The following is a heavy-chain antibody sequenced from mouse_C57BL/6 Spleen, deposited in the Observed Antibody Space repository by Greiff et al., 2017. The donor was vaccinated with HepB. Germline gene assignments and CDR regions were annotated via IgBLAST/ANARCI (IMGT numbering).Heavy chain of an antibody. Sequence: VQLQQPGAELVRPGTSVKLSCKASGYTFTSYWMHWVKQRPGQGLEWIGVIDPSDSYTNYNQKFKGKATLTVDTSSSTAYMQLSSLTSEDSAVYYCARAGVITTASYWGQGTTLTVSS. J-gene: IGHJ2*01. CDR3: ARAGVITTASY. V-gene: IGHV1-59*01. CDR2: IDPSDSYT. CDR1: GYTFTSYW. D-gene: IGHD1-1*01.